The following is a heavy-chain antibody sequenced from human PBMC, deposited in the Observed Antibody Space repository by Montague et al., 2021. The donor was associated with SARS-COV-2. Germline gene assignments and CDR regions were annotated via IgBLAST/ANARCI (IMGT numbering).Heavy chain of an antibody. CDR3: ARVGRQQLVRLSGMDV. V-gene: IGHV4-39*07. CDR2: IYYSGST. Sequence: SETLSLTCTVSGGSFSSRSCYWGRLRQPQGKGLEWIGSIYYSGSTYYNPSLKSRVTISVDTSKNQFSLKLSSVTAADTAVYYCARVGRQQLVRLSGMDVWGQGTTVTVSS. D-gene: IGHD6-13*01. CDR1: GGSFSSRSCY. J-gene: IGHJ6*02.